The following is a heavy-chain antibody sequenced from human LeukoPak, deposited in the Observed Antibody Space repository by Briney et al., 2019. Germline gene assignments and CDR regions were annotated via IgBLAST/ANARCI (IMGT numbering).Heavy chain of an antibody. CDR3: ARARYCSGGNCYRSFDH. D-gene: IGHD2-15*01. V-gene: IGHV3-48*03. Sequence: GGSLRLSCAASGFTFSTYEMNWVRQAPGKGLEWVSYISSNEITMYYADSVKGRFTISRDNAKNSLYLQMNSLRAEDTAVYYCARARYCSGGNCYRSFDHWGQGTLVTVSS. CDR1: GFTFSTYE. CDR2: ISSNEITM. J-gene: IGHJ4*02.